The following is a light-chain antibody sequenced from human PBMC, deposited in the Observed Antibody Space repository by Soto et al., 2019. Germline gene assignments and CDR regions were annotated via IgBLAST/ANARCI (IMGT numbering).Light chain of an antibody. CDR2: EVS. CDR3: SSHTTSDTRV. V-gene: IGLV2-14*03. J-gene: IGLJ1*01. CDR1: SSDVGAYDY. Sequence: QSALTQPASVSGSPGQSIAISCTGSSSDVGAYDYVSWYQQHPDKAPRLIMYEVSYRPSGVSNRFSGSKSVNTATLTISGLQAEDEGDYYCSSHTTSDTRVFGTWTKVTV.